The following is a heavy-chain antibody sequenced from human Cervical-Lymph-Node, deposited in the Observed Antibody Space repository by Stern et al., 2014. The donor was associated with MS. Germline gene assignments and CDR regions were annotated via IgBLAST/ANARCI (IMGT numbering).Heavy chain of an antibody. CDR3: AKHACTGAACPFDL. CDR1: GDSISSYTHY. D-gene: IGHD2-8*02. J-gene: IGHJ4*02. CDR2: VYYSGAT. V-gene: IGHV4-39*01. Sequence: VQLVESGPGLVKPSETLSLTCAVSGDSISSYTHYWAWIRQPPGKGLEWIGSVYYSGATYYTPPLKSRFTISGDTSKNPFSLGLNSVTAADTAVYYCAKHACTGAACPFDLWGQGTLVTVSS.